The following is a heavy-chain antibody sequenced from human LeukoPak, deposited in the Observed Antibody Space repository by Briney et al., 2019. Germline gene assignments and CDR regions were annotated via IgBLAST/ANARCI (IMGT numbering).Heavy chain of an antibody. Sequence: ASVKVSCKASGYTFTSYGISWVRQAPGQGLEWMGWISAYNGNTNYAQKLQGRVTMTTDTSTSTVYMELRSPRSDDTAVYYCARDYSGYDGFDYWGQGTLVTVSS. J-gene: IGHJ4*02. CDR2: ISAYNGNT. CDR3: ARDYSGYDGFDY. D-gene: IGHD5-12*01. V-gene: IGHV1-18*01. CDR1: GYTFTSYG.